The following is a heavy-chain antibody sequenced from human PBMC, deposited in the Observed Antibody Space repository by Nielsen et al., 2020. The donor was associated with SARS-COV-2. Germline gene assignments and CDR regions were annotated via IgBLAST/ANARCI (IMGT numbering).Heavy chain of an antibody. CDR3: ARDPPTIGTDPLEWLPTGMDV. V-gene: IGHV4-31*03. Sequence: SETLSLTCTVSGGSISSGGYYWSWIRQHPGKGLEWIGYIYYSGSTYYNPSLKSRVTISVDTSKNQFSLKLSSVTAADTAVYYCARDPPTIGTDPLEWLPTGMDVWGQGTTVTVSS. CDR1: GGSISSGGYY. D-gene: IGHD3-3*01. J-gene: IGHJ6*02. CDR2: IYYSGST.